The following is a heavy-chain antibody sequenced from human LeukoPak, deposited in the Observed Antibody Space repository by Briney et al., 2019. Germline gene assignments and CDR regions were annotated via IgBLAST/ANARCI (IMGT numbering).Heavy chain of an antibody. CDR3: ARERADALDI. CDR1: GFTFSDFH. J-gene: IGHJ3*02. CDR2: SSTSGSTI. Sequence: AGSLRLSCAASGFTFSDFHRCWIRQAPGKGLEWVSFSSTSGSTIFYADSVKGRFTISRDNAKNSLYLQMNSLRAEDTAVYYCARERADALDIWGPGTMVTVSS. V-gene: IGHV3-11*01.